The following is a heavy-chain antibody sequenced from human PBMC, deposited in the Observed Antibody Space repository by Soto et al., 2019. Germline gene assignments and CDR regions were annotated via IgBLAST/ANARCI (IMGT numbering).Heavy chain of an antibody. CDR2: ISYDGSNK. D-gene: IGHD5-12*01. CDR1: GFTFSSYA. J-gene: IGHJ4*02. CDR3: ARGEWLQFRNGDIDY. V-gene: IGHV3-30-3*01. Sequence: QVQLVESGGGVVQPGRSLRLSCAASGFTFSSYATHWVRQAPGKGLEWVAVISYDGSNKYYADSVKGRFTISRDNSKNTLYLQMNSLRAEDTAVYYCARGEWLQFRNGDIDYWGQGTLVTVSS.